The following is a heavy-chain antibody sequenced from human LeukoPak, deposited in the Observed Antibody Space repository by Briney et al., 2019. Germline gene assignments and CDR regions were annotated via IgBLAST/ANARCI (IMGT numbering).Heavy chain of an antibody. Sequence: SETLSLTCAVSGGSISSSSYYWGWIRQPPGKGLEWIGSIYYSGSTYYNPSLKSRVTISVDTSKNQFSLKLSSVTAADTAVYYCARLESRYCSSTSCLNWFDPWGQGTLVTVSS. CDR1: GGSISSSSYY. CDR3: ARLESRYCSSTSCLNWFDP. D-gene: IGHD2-2*01. J-gene: IGHJ5*02. V-gene: IGHV4-39*01. CDR2: IYYSGST.